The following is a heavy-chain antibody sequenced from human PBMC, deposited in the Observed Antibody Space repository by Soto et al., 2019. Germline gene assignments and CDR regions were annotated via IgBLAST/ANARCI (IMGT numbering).Heavy chain of an antibody. J-gene: IGHJ4*02. D-gene: IGHD3-22*01. CDR2: IYHSGST. Sequence: SETLSLTCAVSGGSISSSNWWSWVRQPPGKGLEWIGEIYHSGSTNYNPSLKSRVTISVDKSKNQFSLKLSSVTAADTAVYYCASRNSSGYFDYFDYWGQGTLVTVSS. CDR3: ASRNSSGYFDYFDY. V-gene: IGHV4-4*02. CDR1: GGSISSSNW.